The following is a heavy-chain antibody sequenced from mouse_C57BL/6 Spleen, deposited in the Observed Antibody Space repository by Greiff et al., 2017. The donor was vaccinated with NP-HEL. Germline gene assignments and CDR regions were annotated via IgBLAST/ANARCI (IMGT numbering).Heavy chain of an antibody. V-gene: IGHV5-16*01. J-gene: IGHJ4*01. D-gene: IGHD4-1*01. CDR2: INYDGSST. CDR1: GFTFSDYY. CDR3: ARELVYAMDY. Sequence: EVQRVESEGGLVQPGSSMKLSCTASGFTFSDYYMAWVRQVPEKGLEWVANINYDGSSTYYLDSLKSRFIISRDNAKNILYLQMSSLKSEDTATYYCARELVYAMDYWGQGTSVTVSS.